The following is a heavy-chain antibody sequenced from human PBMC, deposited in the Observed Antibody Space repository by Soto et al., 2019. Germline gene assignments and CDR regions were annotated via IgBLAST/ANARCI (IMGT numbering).Heavy chain of an antibody. CDR1: GGTFSSHS. CDR2: IIPIFGTA. Sequence: SVEVSCKSSGGTFSSHSINWVRQAPGQGLEWMGGIIPIFGTANYAQKFQGRVTITADESTSTAYMELSSLRSEDTAVYYCARARGSSWSIYGMDVWGQGTTVTVSS. CDR3: ARARGSSWSIYGMDV. D-gene: IGHD6-13*01. J-gene: IGHJ6*02. V-gene: IGHV1-69*13.